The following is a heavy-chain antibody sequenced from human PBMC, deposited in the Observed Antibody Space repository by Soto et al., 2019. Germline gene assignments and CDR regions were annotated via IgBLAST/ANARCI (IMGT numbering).Heavy chain of an antibody. CDR1: GLSFTDSEMG. J-gene: IGHJ5*02. CDR3: ARRHLAVAVSPWFDP. CDR2: IDSSGEK. D-gene: IGHD6-19*01. V-gene: IGHV2-26*01. Sequence: QVTLKESGPVLVNPTETLTLRCTVSGLSFTDSEMGVSWIRQPPGQPLEWLAHIDSSGEKSYRTFLKSRLAISKDTSKSQIVLTMTNMDPADTATYYCARRHLAVAVSPWFDPWGQGIPVTVSS.